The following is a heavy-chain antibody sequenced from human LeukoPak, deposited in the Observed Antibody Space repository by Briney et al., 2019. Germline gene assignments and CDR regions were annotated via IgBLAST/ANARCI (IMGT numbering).Heavy chain of an antibody. CDR2: ISASGGST. V-gene: IGHV3-23*01. CDR1: GFTFSSYA. CDR3: AKGYCSSTNCKESSFDY. D-gene: IGHD2-2*01. Sequence: PGGSLRLSCAASGFTFSSYAMNWVRQAPGKGLEWVSTISASGGSTYYFVKGRFTISRDNSKNALYLQMNSLRAEDTAVYYCAKGYCSSTNCKESSFDYWGQGTLVTVSS. J-gene: IGHJ4*02.